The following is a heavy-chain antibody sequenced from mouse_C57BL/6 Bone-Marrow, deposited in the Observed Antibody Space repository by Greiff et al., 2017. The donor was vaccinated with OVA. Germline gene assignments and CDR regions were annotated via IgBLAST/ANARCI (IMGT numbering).Heavy chain of an antibody. CDR3: ARGYYGSSFYWYFDV. J-gene: IGHJ1*03. Sequence: LVESGPELVKPGASVKLSCKASGYTFTSYDINWVKQRPGQGLEWIGWIYPRDGSTKYNEKFKGKATLTVDTSSSPASMALHSLTSDDSAVYFCARGYYGSSFYWYFDVWGTGTTVTVSA. CDR2: IYPRDGST. V-gene: IGHV1-85*01. CDR1: GYTFTSYD. D-gene: IGHD1-1*01.